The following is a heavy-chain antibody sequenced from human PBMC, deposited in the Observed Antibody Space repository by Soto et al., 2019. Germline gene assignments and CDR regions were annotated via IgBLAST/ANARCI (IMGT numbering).Heavy chain of an antibody. CDR1: GASIASGGYY. Sequence: PSETLSLTCTVSGASIASGGYYWSGIRQHPGKGLEWIGYIYYSGSTYYNPSLQSRVTISVDTSKNQFSLKLSSVTAADTAVYYCTRSKQHWSQGTLVTVSS. V-gene: IGHV4-31*03. J-gene: IGHJ1*01. CDR2: IYYSGST. CDR3: TRSKQH.